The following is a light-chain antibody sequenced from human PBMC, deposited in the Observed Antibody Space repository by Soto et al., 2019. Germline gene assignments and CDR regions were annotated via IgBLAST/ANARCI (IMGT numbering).Light chain of an antibody. CDR3: QQSYTTPIT. CDR2: AAS. CDR1: QTISSH. V-gene: IGKV1-39*01. Sequence: DIQMTQKPSSLSASVGDRVTITCRASQTISSHLNWYQQKPGKAPNLLVYAASSLQSGVPSRFTGSGSGTDFTLTISSLQPEDFATYFCQQSYTTPITFGQRRLPEVK. J-gene: IGKJ5*01.